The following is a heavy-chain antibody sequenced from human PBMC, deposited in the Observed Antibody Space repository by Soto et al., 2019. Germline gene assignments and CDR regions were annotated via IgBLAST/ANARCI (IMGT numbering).Heavy chain of an antibody. CDR3: ARDVSSHRTDQSSNYFDY. CDR2: IWYHGSNE. Sequence: QVQLVESGGGVVQPGRSLRLSCVASGFTFSSYGMHWVRQAPGKGLEWVAVIWYHGSNEYYGDSVRGRFTISRDDSKNTLYLQMNSLRDEDTAVYFCARDVSSHRTDQSSNYFDYGGQGTLVTVSS. V-gene: IGHV3-33*01. D-gene: IGHD3-16*02. J-gene: IGHJ4*01. CDR1: GFTFSSYG.